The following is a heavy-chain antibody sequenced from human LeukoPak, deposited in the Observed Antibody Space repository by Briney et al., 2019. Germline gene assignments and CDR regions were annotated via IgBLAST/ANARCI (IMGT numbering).Heavy chain of an antibody. CDR1: GGSISSYY. J-gene: IGHJ3*02. D-gene: IGHD1-26*01. Sequence: SETLSLTCTVSGGSISSYYWSWIRQPPGKGLEWIGEINHSGSTNYNPSLKSRVTISVDTSKNQFSLKLSSVTAADTAVYYCARGLEKWELLLALAFDIWGQGTMVTVSS. V-gene: IGHV4-34*01. CDR2: INHSGST. CDR3: ARGLEKWELLLALAFDI.